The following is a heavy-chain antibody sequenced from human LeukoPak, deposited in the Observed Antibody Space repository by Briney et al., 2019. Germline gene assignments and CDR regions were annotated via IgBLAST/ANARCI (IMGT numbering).Heavy chain of an antibody. J-gene: IGHJ4*02. Sequence: GGSLRLSCAASGFTFSSYAMSWVRQTPGGGLEWISGTSGSGGSTYYANSVKGRFTISRDNSKNKLYLEMNSLRAEDTAVYYCAKNGGSQCYSHLDYWGRGSLVTVSS. CDR1: GFTFSSYA. CDR3: AKNGGSQCYSHLDY. D-gene: IGHD2-15*01. V-gene: IGHV3-23*01. CDR2: TSGSGGST.